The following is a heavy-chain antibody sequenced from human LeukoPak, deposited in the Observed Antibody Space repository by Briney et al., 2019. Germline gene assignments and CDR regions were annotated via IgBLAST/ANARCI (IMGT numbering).Heavy chain of an antibody. V-gene: IGHV3-9*01. Sequence: GGSLRLSCAASGFTFDDFAMHWVRQAPGEGLEWVSGINWNSGYIGYADSVKGRFTISRDNAKSSLYLQMNSLRSEDTALYYCAKDRGVGIYYFDSWGQGTLVTVSS. CDR3: AKDRGVGIYYFDS. D-gene: IGHD1-26*01. J-gene: IGHJ4*02. CDR2: INWNSGYI. CDR1: GFTFDDFA.